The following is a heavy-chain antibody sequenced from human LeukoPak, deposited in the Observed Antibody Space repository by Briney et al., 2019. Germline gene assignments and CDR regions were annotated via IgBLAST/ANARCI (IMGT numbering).Heavy chain of an antibody. CDR1: GGSISSGAYY. V-gene: IGHV4-30-4*01. J-gene: IGHJ3*02. CDR3: ARHAEESLDAFDI. Sequence: SETLSLTCTVSGGSISSGAYYWSWIRQPPGKGLEWIGYIYYSGRTYYKPSLRSRVTISVDRSRNQFSLKLTSVTAADTAGYYCARHAEESLDAFDIWGQGTMVTVSS. CDR2: IYYSGRT.